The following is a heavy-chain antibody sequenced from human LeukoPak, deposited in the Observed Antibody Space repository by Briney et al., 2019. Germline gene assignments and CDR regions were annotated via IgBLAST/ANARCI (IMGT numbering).Heavy chain of an antibody. D-gene: IGHD5-18*01. V-gene: IGHV3-15*01. CDR1: GFTFSNAW. J-gene: IGHJ3*02. Sequence: GGSLRLSCAASGFTFSNAWMSWVRQAPGKGLEWVGRIKSKTDGGTTDYAAPAKGRFTISRDDSKNTLYLQMNSLKTEDTAVYYCTTPGYSYGPDAFDIWGQGTMVTVSS. CDR3: TTPGYSYGPDAFDI. CDR2: IKSKTDGGTT.